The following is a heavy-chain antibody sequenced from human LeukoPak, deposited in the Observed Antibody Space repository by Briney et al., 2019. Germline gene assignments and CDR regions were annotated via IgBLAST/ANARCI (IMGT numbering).Heavy chain of an antibody. CDR1: GGSISSSNW. CDR3: ARDKDYYGSGSYSDYYYYGMDV. J-gene: IGHJ6*04. D-gene: IGHD3-10*01. V-gene: IGHV4-4*02. Sequence: SETLSLTCAVSGGSISSSNWWSWVRQPPGKGLEWIGEIYHSGSTNYNPSLKSRVTISVDKSKNQFSLKLSSVTAADMAVYYCARDKDYYGSGSYSDYYYYGMDVWGKGTTVTVSS. CDR2: IYHSGST.